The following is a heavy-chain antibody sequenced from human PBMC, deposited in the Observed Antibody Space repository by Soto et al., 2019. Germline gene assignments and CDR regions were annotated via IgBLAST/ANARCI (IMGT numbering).Heavy chain of an antibody. J-gene: IGHJ4*02. CDR2: IYPGDSDT. Sequence: PGESLKISCKGSGYSFTSYWIGWVRQMPGKGLGWMGIIYPGDSDTRYSPSFQGQVTISVDKSISTAYLQWSSLRASDSATYYCARLVGAVVAANIDYWGQGTQVTVSS. V-gene: IGHV5-51*01. D-gene: IGHD2-15*01. CDR1: GYSFTSYW. CDR3: ARLVGAVVAANIDY.